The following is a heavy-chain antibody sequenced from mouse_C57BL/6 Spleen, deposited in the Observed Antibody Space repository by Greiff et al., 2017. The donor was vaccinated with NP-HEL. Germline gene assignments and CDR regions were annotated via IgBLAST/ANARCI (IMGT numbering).Heavy chain of an antibody. Sequence: EVQLQQSGAELVRPGASVKLSCTASGFNIKDDYMHWVKQRPEQGLEWIGWIDPENGDTEYASKFQGKATITADTSSITAYLQLSSLTSEDTAVYYCFRLLPFAYWGQGTLVTVSA. J-gene: IGHJ3*01. CDR1: GFNIKDDY. CDR2: IDPENGDT. D-gene: IGHD2-3*01. CDR3: FRLLPFAY. V-gene: IGHV14-4*01.